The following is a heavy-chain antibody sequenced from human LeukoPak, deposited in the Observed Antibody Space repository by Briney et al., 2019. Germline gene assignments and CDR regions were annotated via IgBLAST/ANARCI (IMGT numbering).Heavy chain of an antibody. CDR3: VHLPYYDILTGYPSSNDY. J-gene: IGHJ4*02. Sequence: GGSLRLSCAASGFTFSSYEMNWVRQAPGKGLEWVSYISSSGSTIYYADSVKGRFTISRDNAKNSLYLQMNSLRAEDTAVYYCVHLPYYDILTGYPSSNDYWGQGTLVTVSS. CDR2: ISSSGSTI. D-gene: IGHD3-9*01. CDR1: GFTFSSYE. V-gene: IGHV3-48*03.